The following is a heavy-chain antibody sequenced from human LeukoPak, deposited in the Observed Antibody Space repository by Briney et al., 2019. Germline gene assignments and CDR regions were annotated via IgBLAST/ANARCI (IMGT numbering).Heavy chain of an antibody. CDR1: GGTFSSYA. V-gene: IGHV1-69*06. Sequence: SVKVSCKPSGGTFSSYAISWVRQAPGQGLEWMGGIIPIFGTANYAQKFQGRVTITADKSTSTAYMELSSLRSEDTAVYYCASSVEFVLAARRRYFDYWGQGTLVTVSS. CDR3: ASSVEFVLAARRRYFDY. J-gene: IGHJ4*02. D-gene: IGHD6-6*01. CDR2: IIPIFGTA.